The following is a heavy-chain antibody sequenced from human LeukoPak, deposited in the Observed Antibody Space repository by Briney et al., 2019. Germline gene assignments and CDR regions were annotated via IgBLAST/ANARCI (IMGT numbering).Heavy chain of an antibody. V-gene: IGHV3-74*01. CDR3: ARSHYYDSSAYYFNYGLDV. Sequence: GRSLRLSCAASGFTFSSYAMHWVRQPPGKGLVWVSRINGDGSSTRYADSVKGRFTVSRDNAKNTLYLQMNSLRAEDTAVYYCARSHYYDSSAYYFNYGLDVWGQGTTVIVSS. J-gene: IGHJ6*02. D-gene: IGHD3-22*01. CDR1: GFTFSSYA. CDR2: INGDGSST.